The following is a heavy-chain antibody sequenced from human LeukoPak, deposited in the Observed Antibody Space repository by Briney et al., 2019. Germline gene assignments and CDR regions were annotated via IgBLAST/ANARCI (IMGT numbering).Heavy chain of an antibody. CDR1: GFTFDDYA. CDR3: AKGPLVGSSYHYYGMDV. Sequence: GGSLRLSCAASGFTFDDYAMHWVRQTPGKGLEWVSVITGDSTTTYSADSVKGRFTISRDNGKNSPYLQMSSLRTEDTALYYCAKGPLVGSSYHYYGMDVWGQGTTVTVSS. J-gene: IGHJ6*02. D-gene: IGHD3-10*01. V-gene: IGHV3-43*02. CDR2: ITGDSTTT.